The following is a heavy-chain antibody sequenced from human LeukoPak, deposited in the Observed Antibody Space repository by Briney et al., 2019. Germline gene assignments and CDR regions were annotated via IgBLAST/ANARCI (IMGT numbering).Heavy chain of an antibody. CDR1: GFTFSSYA. J-gene: IGHJ6*02. Sequence: GGSLRLSCAASGFTFSSYAMHWVRQAPGKGLEWVAVMSYDGSNKYYADSVKGRFTISRDNAKNSLYLQMNSLRAEDTAVYYCARDTSGYDGDYYYAMDVWGQGTTATVSS. D-gene: IGHD5-12*01. CDR2: MSYDGSNK. CDR3: ARDTSGYDGDYYYAMDV. V-gene: IGHV3-30-3*01.